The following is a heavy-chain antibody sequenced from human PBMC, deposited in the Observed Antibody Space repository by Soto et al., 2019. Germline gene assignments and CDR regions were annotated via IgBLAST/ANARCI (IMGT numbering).Heavy chain of an antibody. CDR3: AREVSPLAFDI. CDR2: IYYSGST. Sequence: SETLSLTCTVSGGSISSYYLSWIRQPPGKGLEWIGYIYYSGSTNYNPSLKSRVTISVDTSKNQFSLKLSSVTAADTAVYYCAREVSPLAFDIWGQGTMVTV. V-gene: IGHV4-59*01. CDR1: GGSISSYY. J-gene: IGHJ3*02. D-gene: IGHD1-20*01.